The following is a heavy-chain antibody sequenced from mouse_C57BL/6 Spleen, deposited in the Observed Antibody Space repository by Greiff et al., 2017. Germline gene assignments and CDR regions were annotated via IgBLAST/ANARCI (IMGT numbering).Heavy chain of an antibody. J-gene: IGHJ2*01. CDR3: ARSDGYSYYFGD. Sequence: VQLKQPGAELVKPGASVKLSCKASGYTFTSYWMHWVKQRPGRGLEWIGRIDPNSGGTKYNEKFKSKATLTVDKPSSTAYMQISSLTSEDSAVYYCARSDGYSYYFGDWGQGTTLTVS. D-gene: IGHD2-3*01. V-gene: IGHV1-72*01. CDR1: GYTFTSYW. CDR2: IDPNSGGT.